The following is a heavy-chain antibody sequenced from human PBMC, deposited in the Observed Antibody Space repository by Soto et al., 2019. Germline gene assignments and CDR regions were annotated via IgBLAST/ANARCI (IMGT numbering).Heavy chain of an antibody. J-gene: IGHJ6*02. CDR2: IWYDGSNK. CDR1: GFTFSSYG. V-gene: IGHV3-33*01. Sequence: GGSLRLSCAASGFTFSSYGMHWVRQAPGKGLEWVAVIWYDGSNKYYADSVKGRFTISRDNSKNTLYLQMNSLRAEDTAVYYCAREDIAVAVFGYYYYGMDVWGQGTTVTVSS. CDR3: AREDIAVAVFGYYYYGMDV. D-gene: IGHD6-19*01.